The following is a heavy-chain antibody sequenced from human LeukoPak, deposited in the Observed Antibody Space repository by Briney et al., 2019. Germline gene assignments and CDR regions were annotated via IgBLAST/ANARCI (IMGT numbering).Heavy chain of an antibody. Sequence: KPSETWYPPVTPSGAPLAAIPYDGPWIRQPPGKGLEWIGSIYYSGSTYYNPSLKSRVTISVDTSKNKFSLKLSSVTTAEPAVCYCSSQKRVTVILGNWFDYWGQGTLVTVSS. CDR2: IYYSGST. J-gene: IGHJ5*01. V-gene: IGHV4-39*01. CDR1: GAPLAAIPYD. D-gene: IGHD4-17*01. CDR3: SSQKRVTVILGNWFDY.